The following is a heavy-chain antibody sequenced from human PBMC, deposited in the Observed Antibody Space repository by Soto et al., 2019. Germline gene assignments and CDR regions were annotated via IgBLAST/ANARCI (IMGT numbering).Heavy chain of an antibody. CDR3: ARAHGERAFDI. J-gene: IGHJ3*02. CDR2: ISYDGSNK. CDR1: GFTFSSYA. V-gene: IGHV3-30-3*01. D-gene: IGHD4-17*01. Sequence: QVQLVESGGGVVQPGRSLRLSCAASGFTFSSYAMHWVRQAPGKGLEWVAVISYDGSNKYYADSVKGRFTISRDNSKNPLYMQMNSLRSEDTPVYYWARAHGERAFDIWGQGTIVTVSS.